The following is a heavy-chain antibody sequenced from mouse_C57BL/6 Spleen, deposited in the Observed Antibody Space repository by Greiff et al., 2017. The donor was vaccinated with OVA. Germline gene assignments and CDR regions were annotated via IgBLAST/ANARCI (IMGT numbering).Heavy chain of an antibody. V-gene: IGHV1-18*01. CDR2: INPNNGGT. D-gene: IGHD2-3*01. Sequence: VQLQQSGPELVKPGASVKIPCKASGYTFTDYNMAWVKQSHGKSLEWIGDINPNNGGTIYNQKFKGKATLTVDKSSSTAYMELRSLTSEDTAVYYCAREIYDGYYGTMDYWGQGTSVTVSS. CDR1: GYTFTDYN. J-gene: IGHJ4*01. CDR3: AREIYDGYYGTMDY.